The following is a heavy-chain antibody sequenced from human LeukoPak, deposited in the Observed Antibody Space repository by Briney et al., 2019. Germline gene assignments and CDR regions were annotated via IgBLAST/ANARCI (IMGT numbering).Heavy chain of an antibody. CDR1: GGSISNGGYY. V-gene: IGHV4-30-2*01. D-gene: IGHD6-19*01. Sequence: PSETLSLTCTVSGGSISNGGYYWSWIRQPPGKGLEWIGYIYHSGSTYYNPSLKSRVTISVDRSKNQFSLKLSSVTAADTAVYYCAREGEQWLVTNWFDPWGQGTLVTVSS. J-gene: IGHJ5*02. CDR2: IYHSGST. CDR3: AREGEQWLVTNWFDP.